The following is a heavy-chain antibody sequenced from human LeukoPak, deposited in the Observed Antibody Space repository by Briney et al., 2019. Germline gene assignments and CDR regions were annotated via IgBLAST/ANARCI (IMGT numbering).Heavy chain of an antibody. CDR2: ISAYNGNT. Sequence: ASVKVSCKASGYTFTSYGISWMRQSPRQGLEWMGWISAYNGNTNYAQNLQGRVTMTTDTSTSTAYMELRSLRSDDTAVYYCARAQRSDYYYYYGMDVWGQGTTVTVSS. V-gene: IGHV1-18*01. J-gene: IGHJ6*02. D-gene: IGHD2-2*01. CDR3: ARAQRSDYYYYYGMDV. CDR1: GYTFTSYG.